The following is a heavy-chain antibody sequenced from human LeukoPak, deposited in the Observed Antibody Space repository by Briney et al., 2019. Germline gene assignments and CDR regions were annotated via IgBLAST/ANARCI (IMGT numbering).Heavy chain of an antibody. CDR2: INPNSGGT. Sequence: ASVKVSCKASGYTFTGYYMHWVRQAPGQGLEWMGWINPNSGGTNYAQKFQGRVTMTRDTSISTAYMELSRLRSDDTAVYYCARGRSGRYSKGAFDIWGQGTMVTVSS. CDR3: ARGRSGRYSKGAFDI. J-gene: IGHJ3*02. CDR1: GYTFTGYY. D-gene: IGHD1-26*01. V-gene: IGHV1-2*02.